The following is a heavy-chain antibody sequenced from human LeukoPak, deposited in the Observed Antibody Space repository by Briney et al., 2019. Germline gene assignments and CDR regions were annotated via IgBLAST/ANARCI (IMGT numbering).Heavy chain of an antibody. CDR3: ARETIAAASPGRTWFDP. Sequence: SETLSLTCTVSGGSLSSYYWSWIRQPPGKGLEWTGYIYYSGTTKYNPSLKSRVTISADTSRNQFSLKLSSVTAADTAVYYCARETIAAASPGRTWFDPWGQGTLVTVSS. J-gene: IGHJ5*02. CDR2: IYYSGTT. D-gene: IGHD6-13*01. V-gene: IGHV4-59*12. CDR1: GGSLSSYY.